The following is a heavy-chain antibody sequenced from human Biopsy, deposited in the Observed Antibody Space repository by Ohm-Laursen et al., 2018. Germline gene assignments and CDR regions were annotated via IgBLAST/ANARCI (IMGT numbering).Heavy chain of an antibody. CDR3: AKHGGLGDFWSGYPLAAFDI. CDR1: GYIFTNYW. Sequence: GESLKISCKGSGYIFTNYWIGWVRQMPGKGLEGMGLFLPRDADTRYSPSFQGQVTISVDKSISTVYVQWNSLKASDTAMYYCAKHGGLGDFWSGYPLAAFDIWGQGTMVTVSS. V-gene: IGHV5-51*01. D-gene: IGHD3-3*01. J-gene: IGHJ3*02. CDR2: FLPRDADT.